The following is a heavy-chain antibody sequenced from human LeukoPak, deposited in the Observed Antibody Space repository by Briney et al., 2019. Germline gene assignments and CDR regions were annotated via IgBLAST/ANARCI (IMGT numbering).Heavy chain of an antibody. D-gene: IGHD2-8*01. CDR1: GGSISSSSYY. J-gene: IGHJ6*03. Sequence: PSETLSLTCTVSGGSISSSSYYWGWIRQPPGKALEWIGSIYYSGSTYYNPSLKSRVTISVDTSKNQFSLKLSSVTAADTAVYYCARDLWYCTNGVCYYYYMDVWGKGTTVTVSS. V-gene: IGHV4-39*07. CDR2: IYYSGST. CDR3: ARDLWYCTNGVCYYYYMDV.